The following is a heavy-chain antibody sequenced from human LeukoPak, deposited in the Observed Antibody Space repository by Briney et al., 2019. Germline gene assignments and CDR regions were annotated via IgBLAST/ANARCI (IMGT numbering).Heavy chain of an antibody. CDR1: GFTYNSHA. CDR3: AKSSAAGSGTYYGYIDY. CDR2: ISRGGGSI. Sequence: GGSLRLSCAASGFTYNSHAMSWVRQAPGKGLEWVSGISRGGGSIYYADSVKGRFSISRDNSKNTLYLQMNSLRAEDTAVYHCAKSSAAGSGTYYGYIDYWGQGTLVTVSS. J-gene: IGHJ4*02. V-gene: IGHV3-23*01. D-gene: IGHD3-10*01.